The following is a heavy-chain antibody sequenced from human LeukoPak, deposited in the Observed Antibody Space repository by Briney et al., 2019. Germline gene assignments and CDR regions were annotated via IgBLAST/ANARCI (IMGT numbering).Heavy chain of an antibody. CDR1: GFTFDDYG. Sequence: GGSLRLSCAASGFTFDDYGMSWVRQAPGKGLEWVSGINWNGGSTGYADSVKGRFTISRDNAKNSLYLQMNSLRAEDTALYYCARGFGSISYYYMDVWGNGTTVTISS. V-gene: IGHV3-20*04. CDR3: ARGFGSISYYYMDV. D-gene: IGHD3-10*01. CDR2: INWNGGST. J-gene: IGHJ6*03.